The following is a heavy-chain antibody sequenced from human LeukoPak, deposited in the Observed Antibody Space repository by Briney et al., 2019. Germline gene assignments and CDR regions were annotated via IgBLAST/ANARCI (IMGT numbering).Heavy chain of an antibody. CDR2: ISYSSRTI. Sequence: GGSLRLSCAASGFTFSSYSMNWVRQAPGKGLEWVSYISYSSRTIYYADSVKGRFTISRDNAKNSLYLQMNSLRAEDTAVYYCARSVGDWGQGTLVTVSS. V-gene: IGHV3-48*01. CDR1: GFTFSSYS. CDR3: ARSVGD. D-gene: IGHD3-10*01. J-gene: IGHJ4*02.